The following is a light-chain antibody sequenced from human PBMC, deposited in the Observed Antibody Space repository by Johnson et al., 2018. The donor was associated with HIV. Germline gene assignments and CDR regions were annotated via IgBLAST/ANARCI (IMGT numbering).Light chain of an antibody. CDR1: SCDIGNNY. CDR2: DNN. CDR3: GTWDSGLSAGNV. Sequence: QSVLTQPPSVSAAPGQKVTISCSGSSCDIGNNYVSWHQQLPGTAPKLLIYDNNNRSSGIPDRISGSKSGTSATLGITRLQTGDEADDYCGTWDSGLSAGNVFGTGAEVTVL. J-gene: IGLJ1*01. V-gene: IGLV1-51*01.